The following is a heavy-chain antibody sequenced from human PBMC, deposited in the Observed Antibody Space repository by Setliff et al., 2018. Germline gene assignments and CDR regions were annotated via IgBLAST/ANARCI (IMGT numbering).Heavy chain of an antibody. CDR1: GYSFSDYG. D-gene: IGHD5-18*01. CDR2: ISAYNGNT. Sequence: EASVKVSCKASGYSFSDYGISWVRQAPGQGLEWMGWISAYNGNTKYAQKLQGRVTMATDISTSTAYMELRSLRSDDTAVYYCARGGYSYGYDHGFDIWGQGTRVTVSS. CDR3: ARGGYSYGYDHGFDI. V-gene: IGHV1-18*01. J-gene: IGHJ3*02.